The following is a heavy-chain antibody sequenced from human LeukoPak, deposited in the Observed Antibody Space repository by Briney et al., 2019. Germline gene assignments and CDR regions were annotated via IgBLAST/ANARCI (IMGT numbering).Heavy chain of an antibody. CDR2: IYWNDDK. CDR1: GFSLSTRGVG. CDR3: AHRRSLLNYDFWSGYYTPFDY. D-gene: IGHD3-3*01. Sequence: KSGPTLVNPTQTLTLTCTFSGFSLSTRGVGVGWIRQPPGKALEWLALIYWNDDKRYSPSLKSRLTITKDTSKNQVVLTMTNMDPVDTATYYCAHRRSLLNYDFWSGYYTPFDYWGQGTLVTVSS. J-gene: IGHJ4*02. V-gene: IGHV2-5*01.